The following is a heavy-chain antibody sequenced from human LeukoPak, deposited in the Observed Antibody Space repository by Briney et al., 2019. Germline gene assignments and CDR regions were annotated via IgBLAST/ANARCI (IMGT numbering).Heavy chain of an antibody. J-gene: IGHJ3*02. CDR1: GYTFTGYY. CDR2: INPNSGGT. D-gene: IGHD4-17*01. Sequence: GASVKVSCKASGYTFTGYYMHWVRQAPGQGLEWMGWINPNSGGTNYAQKFQGRVTMTRDTSISTAYMELSRLRSDDTAVYYCASPSVHGDWPIAFDIWGQGTMVTVSP. CDR3: ASPSVHGDWPIAFDI. V-gene: IGHV1-2*02.